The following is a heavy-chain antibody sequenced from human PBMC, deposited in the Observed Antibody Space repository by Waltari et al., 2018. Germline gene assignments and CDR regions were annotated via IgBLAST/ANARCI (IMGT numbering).Heavy chain of an antibody. CDR3: TRGGNYDFWSHSPFVDP. Sequence: QVQLQQWGAGLLKPSETLSLTCSVSGASFSAYYWGWVRHVPGKGLGWIGQIRHPGNTNGDPSLQSRVAISIDTSRNQFALRVFSVTAADTGLYFCTRGGNYDFWSHSPFVDPWGQGTQVTVSS. D-gene: IGHD3-3*01. CDR1: GASFSAYY. J-gene: IGHJ5*02. CDR2: IRHPGNT. V-gene: IGHV4-34*01.